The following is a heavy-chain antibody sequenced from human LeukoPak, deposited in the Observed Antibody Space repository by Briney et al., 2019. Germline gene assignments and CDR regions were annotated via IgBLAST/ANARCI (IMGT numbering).Heavy chain of an antibody. V-gene: IGHV1-69*13. CDR2: IIPIFGTA. CDR3: ARANLEFGGSPQVYYYYGMDV. CDR1: GGTFSSYA. J-gene: IGHJ6*04. Sequence: ASVKVSCKAPGGTFSSYAISWVRQAPGQGLEWVGGIIPIFGTANYAQKFQGRVTITADESTSTAYMELSSLRSEDTAVYYCARANLEFGGSPQVYYYYGMDVWGKGTTVTVSS. D-gene: IGHD2-15*01.